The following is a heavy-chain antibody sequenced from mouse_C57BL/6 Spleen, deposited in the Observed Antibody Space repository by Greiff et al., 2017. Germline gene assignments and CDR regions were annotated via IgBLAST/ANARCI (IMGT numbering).Heavy chain of an antibody. CDR3: ARTDYDSYGRYFDV. D-gene: IGHD2-3*01. CDR1: GYTFTSYW. V-gene: IGHV1-52*01. J-gene: IGHJ1*03. Sequence: QVQLQQPGAELVRPGSSVKLSCKASGYTFTSYWMHWVKQRPIQGLEWIGNIDPSDSETHYNQKFKDKATLTVDKSSSTAYMQLSSLTSEDSAVYYCARTDYDSYGRYFDVWGTGTTVTVSS. CDR2: IDPSDSET.